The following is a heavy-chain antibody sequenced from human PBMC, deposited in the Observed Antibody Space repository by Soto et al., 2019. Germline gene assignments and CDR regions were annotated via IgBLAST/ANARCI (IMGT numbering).Heavy chain of an antibody. CDR3: ARDKRSEQQLVYYYYMDV. D-gene: IGHD6-13*01. V-gene: IGHV3-48*01. Sequence: GGSLSLSCAASGFTFSSYSMNWVRQAPGKGLEWVSYISSSSSTIYYADSVKGRFPISRDNAKNSLYLQMNSLRAEDTAVYYCARDKRSEQQLVYYYYMDVWGKGTTVTVSS. J-gene: IGHJ6*03. CDR1: GFTFSSYS. CDR2: ISSSSSTI.